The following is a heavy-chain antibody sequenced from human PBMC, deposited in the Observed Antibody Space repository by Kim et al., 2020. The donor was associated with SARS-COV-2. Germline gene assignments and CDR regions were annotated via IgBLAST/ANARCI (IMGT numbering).Heavy chain of an antibody. J-gene: IGHJ4*02. Sequence: GGSLRLSCAASGFTFSSYAMSWVRQAPGKGLEWVSAISGSVGSTYYADSVKGRFTLSRDNSKNTRYLQMNSLRAEDTAVYYRAKGAPSSSSFFDYWGQGTQVTVSS. V-gene: IGHV3-23*01. CDR1: GFTFSSYA. CDR3: AKGAPSSSSFFDY. D-gene: IGHD6-6*01. CDR2: ISGSVGST.